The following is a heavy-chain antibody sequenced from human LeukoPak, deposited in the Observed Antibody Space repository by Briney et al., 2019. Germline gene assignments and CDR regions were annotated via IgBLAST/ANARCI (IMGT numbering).Heavy chain of an antibody. V-gene: IGHV6-1*01. CDR1: GDSVSTHSAA. CDR3: ARESKDVFHI. CDR2: TYYRSRWYN. J-gene: IGHJ3*02. Sequence: SQTLSLTCDISGDSVSTHSAAWNWIRQSPSRGLEWLGRTYYRSRWYNDYAVSVKSRITINPDTSKNQFSLQLNSVTPEDTAVYFCARESKDVFHIWGQGTMVTVSS.